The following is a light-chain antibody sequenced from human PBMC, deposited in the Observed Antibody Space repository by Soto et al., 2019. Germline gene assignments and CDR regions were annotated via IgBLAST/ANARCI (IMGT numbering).Light chain of an antibody. Sequence: DIQMTQSPSTLSASVGDRVTITCRASQSISSWLAWYQQKPGKAPKILIYDASSLESGVPSRFSGSGSGTEFTLTISSLQPDDFATYYCQQYNSYPWTFVQGTKVEVK. CDR3: QQYNSYPWT. J-gene: IGKJ1*01. CDR1: QSISSW. CDR2: DAS. V-gene: IGKV1-5*01.